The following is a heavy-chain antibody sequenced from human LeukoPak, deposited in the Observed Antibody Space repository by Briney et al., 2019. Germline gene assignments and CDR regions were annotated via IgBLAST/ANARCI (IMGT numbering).Heavy chain of an antibody. J-gene: IGHJ4*02. CDR3: ARGNVPRITIFGVVIYWAYFDY. V-gene: IGHV4-34*01. CDR1: GGSFSGYY. CDR2: INHSGST. D-gene: IGHD3-3*01. Sequence: SETLSLTCAVYGGSFSGYYWSWIRQPPGKGLEWIGEINHSGSTNYNPSLKSRVTISVDTSKNQFSLKLSSVTAADTAVYYCARGNVPRITIFGVVIYWAYFDYWGQGTLVTVSS.